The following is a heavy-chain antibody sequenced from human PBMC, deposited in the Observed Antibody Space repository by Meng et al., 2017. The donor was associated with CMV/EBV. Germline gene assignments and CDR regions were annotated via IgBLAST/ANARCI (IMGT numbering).Heavy chain of an antibody. V-gene: IGHV3-15*01. CDR3: TTGHYYYGMDV. J-gene: IGHJ6*02. CDR1: GFTFKTAW. CDR2: IKSKTDGGTT. Sequence: GGSLRLSCAASGFTFKTAWMNWVRQAPGKGLEWVGRIKSKTDGGTTDYAAPVKGRFTISRDDSKNTLYLQMNSLKTEDTAVYYCTTGHYYYGMDVWGQGTTVTVSS.